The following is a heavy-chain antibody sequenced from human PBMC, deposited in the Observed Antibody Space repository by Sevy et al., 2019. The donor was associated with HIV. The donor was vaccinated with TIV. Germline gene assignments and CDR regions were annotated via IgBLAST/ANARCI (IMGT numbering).Heavy chain of an antibody. J-gene: IGHJ4*02. CDR1: GLTFSKYW. CDR3: VRGQDCSDGDCYLTFDY. Sequence: GGSLRLSCAASGLTFSKYWMHWVRQTPEKRLVWDSQISPDGSSATYADSVRCRFTIFRDNAQKTLYLQMRSLRDEDTSLYYCVRGQDCSDGDCYLTFDYWGQGTMVTVSS. CDR2: ISPDGSSA. V-gene: IGHV3-74*01. D-gene: IGHD2-21*01.